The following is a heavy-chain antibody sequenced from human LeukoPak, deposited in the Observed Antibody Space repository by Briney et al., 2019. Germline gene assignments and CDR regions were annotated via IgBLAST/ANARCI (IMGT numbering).Heavy chain of an antibody. CDR2: INPNSGGT. V-gene: IGHV1-18*01. D-gene: IGHD2-2*01. Sequence: ASVKVSCKASGYTFTSYGISWVRQAPGQGLEWMGWINPNSGGTNYAQKLQGRVTMTTDTSTSTAYMELRSLRSDDTAVYYCASRYCSSSTSCYAEDAFDIWGQGTMVTVSS. J-gene: IGHJ3*02. CDR1: GYTFTSYG. CDR3: ASRYCSSSTSCYAEDAFDI.